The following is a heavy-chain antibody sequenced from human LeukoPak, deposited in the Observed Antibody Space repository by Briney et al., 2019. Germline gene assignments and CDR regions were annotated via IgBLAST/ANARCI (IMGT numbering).Heavy chain of an antibody. Sequence: ASVKVSCKASGYIFTTYYMHWVRQAPGQGLEWMGIINPSSSTTSSAQKFQGRVTMTRDTSTSTVYMELSSLRSEDTAVYYCARYSMLWSGRGFDYWGQGTLATVSS. V-gene: IGHV1-46*01. CDR3: ARYSMLWSGRGFDY. CDR2: INPSSSTT. J-gene: IGHJ4*02. CDR1: GYIFTTYY. D-gene: IGHD2-8*01.